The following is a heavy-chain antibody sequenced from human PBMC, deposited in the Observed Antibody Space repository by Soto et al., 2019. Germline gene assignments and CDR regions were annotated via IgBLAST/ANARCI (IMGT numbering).Heavy chain of an antibody. CDR1: GYTVTSYG. CDR2: ISAYNGNT. V-gene: IGHV1-18*01. CDR3: ARVRPTVTTFDY. Sequence: ASVKVSCKASGYTVTSYGISWVRQAPRQGLEWMGWISAYNGNTTYSQKFQGRVTITRDTSPSTAYMELRSLRSEDTAVYYCARVRPTVTTFDYWGQGTLVTVSS. D-gene: IGHD4-17*01. J-gene: IGHJ4*02.